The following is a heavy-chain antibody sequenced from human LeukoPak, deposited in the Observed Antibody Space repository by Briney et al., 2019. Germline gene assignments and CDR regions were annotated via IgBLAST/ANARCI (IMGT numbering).Heavy chain of an antibody. V-gene: IGHV3-30*03. Sequence: GGSLRLSCAASGFTFSSYGMHWVRQAPGKGLEWVAVISYDGSNKYYADSVKGRFTISRDNSKNTLYLQMNSLRAEDTAVYYCARRAIQLESRWYYGMDVWGQGTTVTVSS. CDR1: GFTFSSYG. CDR3: ARRAIQLESRWYYGMDV. CDR2: ISYDGSNK. D-gene: IGHD1-1*01. J-gene: IGHJ6*02.